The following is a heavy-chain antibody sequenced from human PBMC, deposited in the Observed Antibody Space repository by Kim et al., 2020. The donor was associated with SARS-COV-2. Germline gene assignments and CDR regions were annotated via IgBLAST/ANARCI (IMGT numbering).Heavy chain of an antibody. J-gene: IGHJ4*02. CDR1: GFTFSSHS. Sequence: GGSLRLSCVASGFTFSSHSMNWVRQAPGKGLEWVAVIYGSGGTIYYADSVTGRFTISRDNSRNTVYLQMNSLRDEDTAGYYCAKDRVPEGGYEIDYWGPGTAVIVAS. CDR2: IYGSGGTI. CDR3: AKDRVPEGGYEIDY. V-gene: IGHV3-23*03. D-gene: IGHD5-12*01.